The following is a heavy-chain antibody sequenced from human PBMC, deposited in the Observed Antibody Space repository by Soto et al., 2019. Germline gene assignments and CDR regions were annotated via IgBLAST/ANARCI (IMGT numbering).Heavy chain of an antibody. CDR3: ARHFLGSGSSPDAYYYYGMDV. CDR2: IYPGDSDT. Sequence: GESLKISCKGSGYSFTSYWIGWVRQMPGKGLEWMGIIYPGDSDTRYSPSFQGQVTISADKSISTAYLQWSSLKASDTAMYYCARHFLGSGSSPDAYYYYGMDVWGQGTTVTVSS. D-gene: IGHD3-10*01. J-gene: IGHJ6*02. V-gene: IGHV5-51*01. CDR1: GYSFTSYW.